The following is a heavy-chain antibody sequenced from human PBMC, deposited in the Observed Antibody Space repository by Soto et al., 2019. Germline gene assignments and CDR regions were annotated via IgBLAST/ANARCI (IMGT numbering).Heavy chain of an antibody. CDR1: GFSLSNSRMG. J-gene: IGHJ4*02. Sequence: QVTLKESGPVLVKHTETLTLTCTVSGFSLSNSRMGVSWIRQPPGKALEWLAHIFSNDKQSYSTSLKSRLTISKDTSKSQVVLMMTNMDPVDTATYYCVRISGGTGADYWGQGTLVTVSS. CDR2: IFSNDKQ. CDR3: VRISGGTGADY. D-gene: IGHD5-12*01. V-gene: IGHV2-26*01.